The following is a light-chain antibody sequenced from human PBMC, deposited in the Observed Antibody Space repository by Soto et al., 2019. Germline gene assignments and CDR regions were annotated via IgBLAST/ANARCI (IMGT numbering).Light chain of an antibody. V-gene: IGKV4-1*01. CDR1: QSVLYSSNNKNY. J-gene: IGKJ4*01. Sequence: DIVMTQSPDSLAVSLGERATINCKSSQSVLYSSNNKNYLAWYQLKPGQPPKLLIYWASTRESGVPDRFSGSGSGTDFTLTISSVQAEDVAVYYCQQYYCTPLTFGGGTKVESK. CDR2: WAS. CDR3: QQYYCTPLT.